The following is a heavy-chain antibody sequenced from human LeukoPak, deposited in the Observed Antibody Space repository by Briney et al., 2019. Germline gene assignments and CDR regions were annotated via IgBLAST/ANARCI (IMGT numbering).Heavy chain of an antibody. J-gene: IGHJ4*02. Sequence: ASVKVSCKASGYTFTSYGISWVRQAPGQGLEWMGWISAYNGNTNYAQKLQGRVTMTTDTSTSTAYMELRSLRSDDTAVYYCGRDSVCSGGSCYSHYFDYWGQGTLVTVSS. CDR3: GRDSVCSGGSCYSHYFDY. CDR2: ISAYNGNT. V-gene: IGHV1-18*04. CDR1: GYTFTSYG. D-gene: IGHD2-15*01.